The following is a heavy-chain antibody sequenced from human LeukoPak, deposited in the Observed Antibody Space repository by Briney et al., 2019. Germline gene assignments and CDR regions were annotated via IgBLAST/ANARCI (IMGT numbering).Heavy chain of an antibody. CDR3: ATKEIWFGELLKWFWFDP. J-gene: IGHJ5*02. D-gene: IGHD3-10*01. Sequence: ASVKVSCKVSGYTLTELSMHWVRQATGKGLEWMGGFDPEDGETIYAQKFQGRVTMTEDTSTDTAYMELSSLRSEDTAVYYCATKEIWFGELLKWFWFDPWGQGTLVPVSS. CDR2: FDPEDGET. V-gene: IGHV1-24*01. CDR1: GYTLTELS.